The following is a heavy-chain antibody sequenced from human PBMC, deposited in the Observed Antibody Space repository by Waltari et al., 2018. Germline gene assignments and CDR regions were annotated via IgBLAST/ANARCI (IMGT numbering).Heavy chain of an antibody. V-gene: IGHV4-34*01. CDR1: GASFTSYY. CDR2: IRQPGNT. CDR3: TRGGNYDFWSHTPFVDP. D-gene: IGHD3-3*01. J-gene: IGHJ5*02. Sequence: QVQLQQWGAGLLKPSETLSLTCSVSGASFTSYYWGWVRHVPGKGLEWNGQIRQPGNTNSNPTLQSRVAISIDTSRKQFSLKVFSVTAADTGLYFCTRGGNYDFWSHTPFVDPWGQGTQVSVSS.